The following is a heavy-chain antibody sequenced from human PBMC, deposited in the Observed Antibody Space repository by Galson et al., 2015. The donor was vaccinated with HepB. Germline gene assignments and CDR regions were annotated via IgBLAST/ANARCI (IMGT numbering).Heavy chain of an antibody. CDR3: TRGGWNYVPYGVY. V-gene: IGHV4-34*01. Sequence: ETLSLTCTVYGGSFSGYYWSWIRQPPGKGLAGGGELNHSGSTNYNPPLKSRVPISVDTSKNQFSLKLTSVTAADTAVYYCTRGGWNYVPYGVYWGQGTLVTVSS. J-gene: IGHJ4*02. CDR2: LNHSGST. D-gene: IGHD1-7*01. CDR1: GGSFSGYY.